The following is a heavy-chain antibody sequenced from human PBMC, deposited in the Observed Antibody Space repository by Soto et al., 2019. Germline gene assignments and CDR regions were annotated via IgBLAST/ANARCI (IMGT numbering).Heavy chain of an antibody. CDR1: GYSFTSYW. CDR3: ATFRSGYSYYYYGMDV. J-gene: IGHJ6*02. Sequence: RGASLKISCKGSGYSFTSYWIGWVRQMPGKGLEWMGIIYPGDSDTRYSPSFQGQVTISADKSISTAYLQWSSLKASDTAMYYCATFRSGYSYYYYGMDVWGQGTTVTVSS. D-gene: IGHD5-12*01. CDR2: IYPGDSDT. V-gene: IGHV5-51*01.